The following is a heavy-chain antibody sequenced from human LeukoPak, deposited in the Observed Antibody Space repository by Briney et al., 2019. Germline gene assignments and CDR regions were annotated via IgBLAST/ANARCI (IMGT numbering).Heavy chain of an antibody. D-gene: IGHD1-14*01. J-gene: IGHJ2*01. V-gene: IGHV3-21*01. CDR2: MSSSNNFI. CDR1: GFSISGYT. Sequence: RGSLRLSCAPSGFSISGYTMNWVHQAPGKGLEWVSSMSSSNNFIDYADSVKGRFTTSRDNAKNSLYLEMNSLTAEDTAVYPVARGPEPRVWYFDLWGLGTLVTVSS. CDR3: ARGPEPRVWYFDL.